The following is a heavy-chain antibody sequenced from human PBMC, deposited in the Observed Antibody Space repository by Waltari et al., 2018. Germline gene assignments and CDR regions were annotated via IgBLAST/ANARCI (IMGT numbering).Heavy chain of an antibody. CDR1: GFTFSSYA. J-gene: IGHJ1*01. Sequence: EVQLVESGGGLVQPGGSLRLSCAASGFTFSSYAMSWVRQAPEKGLEWISAISASASSTYYADSVKGRFTISRDNSKNTLYLQMNSLRAEDTAIYYCAKSVYGGNPLKRFQDWGQGTLITVSS. CDR2: ISASASST. D-gene: IGHD3-10*01. CDR3: AKSVYGGNPLKRFQD. V-gene: IGHV3-23*04.